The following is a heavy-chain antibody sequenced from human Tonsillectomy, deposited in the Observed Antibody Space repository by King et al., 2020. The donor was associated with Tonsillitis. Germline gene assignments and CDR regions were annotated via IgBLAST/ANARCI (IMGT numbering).Heavy chain of an antibody. D-gene: IGHD1-26*01. CDR2: IDPNSGGT. Sequence: VQLVESGAEVKKPGASVKVSCKASGYTFTGYYLHWLRQAPGQGLEWMGWIDPNSGGTNYAQKFQGRVTMTRDTSISTAYMELSRLTSDDTAVYYCARYPAPSGNWYFDLWGRGTLVTVSS. J-gene: IGHJ2*01. CDR1: GYTFTGYY. CDR3: ARYPAPSGNWYFDL. V-gene: IGHV1-2*02.